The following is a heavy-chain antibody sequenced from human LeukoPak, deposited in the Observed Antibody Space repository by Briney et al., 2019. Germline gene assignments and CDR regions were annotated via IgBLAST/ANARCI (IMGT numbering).Heavy chain of an antibody. CDR2: VWFDNSNQ. CDR1: GFKFNDYG. CDR3: ARGRGPTPLGDAGADV. J-gene: IGHJ6*04. D-gene: IGHD1-26*01. V-gene: IGHV3-33*07. Sequence: GGSLRLSCTASGFKFNDYGMYWVRLPPQKGPEWVALVWFDNSNQHYAGSVKGRFFISRNNDDNTLFLHMNSLTVEDTAVYYCARGRGPTPLGDAGADVWGKGTAVAVSA.